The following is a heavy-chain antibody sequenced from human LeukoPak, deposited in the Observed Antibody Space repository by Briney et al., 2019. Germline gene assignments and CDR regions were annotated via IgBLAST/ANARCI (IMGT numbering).Heavy chain of an antibody. CDR3: ARGGGDSPLYYFDY. V-gene: IGHV1-2*04. D-gene: IGHD2-21*02. CDR2: INPNSGGT. CDR1: GYTFTGYY. J-gene: IGHJ4*02. Sequence: ASVNVSCKASGYTFTGYYMHWVRQAPGQGLEWMGWINPNSGGTNYAQKFQGWVTMTRDTSISTAYMELSRLRSDDTAVYYCARGGGDSPLYYFDYWGQGTLVTVSS.